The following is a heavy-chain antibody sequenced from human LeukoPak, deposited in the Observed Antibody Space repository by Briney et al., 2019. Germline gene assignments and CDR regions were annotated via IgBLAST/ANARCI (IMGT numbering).Heavy chain of an antibody. CDR2: INPNSGGT. CDR1: GYTLTGYY. V-gene: IGHV1-2*02. J-gene: IGHJ4*02. Sequence: ASVKVSCKASGYTLTGYYMHWVRQAPGQGLEWMGWINPNSGGTNYAQKFQGRVTMTRDTSISTAYMELSRLRSDDTAVYYCARASRTAGIAAAGPLGYWGQGTLVTVSS. D-gene: IGHD6-13*01. CDR3: ARASRTAGIAAAGPLGY.